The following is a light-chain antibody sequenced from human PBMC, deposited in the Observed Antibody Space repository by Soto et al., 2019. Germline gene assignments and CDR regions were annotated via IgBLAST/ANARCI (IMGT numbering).Light chain of an antibody. CDR1: SSDVGDYNY. CDR2: DVS. Sequence: QSVLTQPASVSGSAGQSITSSCTRTSSDVGDYNYVSWYQEHPGKAPKLMIYDVSNRPSGVSNRFSGSKSGSTASLTISGLQAEDEADYYCSSYTSSTTRVFGTGTKLTVL. CDR3: SSYTSSTTRV. V-gene: IGLV2-14*01. J-gene: IGLJ1*01.